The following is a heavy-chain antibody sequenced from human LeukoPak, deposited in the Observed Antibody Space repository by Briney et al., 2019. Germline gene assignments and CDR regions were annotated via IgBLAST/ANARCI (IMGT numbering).Heavy chain of an antibody. CDR1: GYTFTGYG. D-gene: IGHD2-2*01. J-gene: IGHJ4*02. V-gene: IGHV1-18*01. CDR3: ARGDWGIVVVPAAPLGY. Sequence: ASVKVSCKASGYTFTGYGISWVRQAPGQGLEWMGWISAYNGNTNYAQKLQGRVTMTTDTSTSTAYMELRSLRSDDTAVYYCARGDWGIVVVPAAPLGYWGQGTLVTVSS. CDR2: ISAYNGNT.